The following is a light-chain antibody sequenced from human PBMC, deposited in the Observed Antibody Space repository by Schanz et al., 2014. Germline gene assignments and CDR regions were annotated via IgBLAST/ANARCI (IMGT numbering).Light chain of an antibody. J-gene: IGKJ5*01. V-gene: IGKV4-1*01. CDR3: QQYNNWPIT. CDR2: WAS. Sequence: DIVMTQSPDSLVVSLGERATIHCKSSQSVLYSSNNKNYLAWYQQKPGQPPKLLIYWASTRESGVPDRFSGSGSGTDFTLTISSLQAEDGAVYYCQQYNNWPITFGQGTRLEIK. CDR1: QSVLYSSNNKNY.